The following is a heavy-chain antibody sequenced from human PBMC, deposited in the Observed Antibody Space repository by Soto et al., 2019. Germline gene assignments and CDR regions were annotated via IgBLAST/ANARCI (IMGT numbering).Heavy chain of an antibody. Sequence: EVQLLESGGDLVQPGGSLRVSCAASGFMFSSHGMSWARQAPGKGLEWVSSISSGGDLTYYADSVKGRFTVSRDNLKNTLSLQMDSLRAEDTATYYCAKIGQIGNWFFDYCGQGTLVTVSS. J-gene: IGHJ4*02. V-gene: IGHV3-23*01. CDR3: AKIGQIGNWFFDY. D-gene: IGHD1-1*01. CDR2: ISSGGDLT. CDR1: GFMFSSHG.